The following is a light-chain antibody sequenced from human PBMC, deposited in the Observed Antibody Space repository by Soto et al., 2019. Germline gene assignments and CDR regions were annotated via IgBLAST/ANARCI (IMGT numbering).Light chain of an antibody. CDR2: DAS. CDR3: QHYDSYSWT. CDR1: QSISSW. Sequence: DIQMTQSPSTLSASVGDRVTITCRASQSISSWLAWYQQKPGKAPKLLIYDASSLESGVPSRFSGSGSGTEFTLTITSLQPDDFATYYCQHYDSYSWTFGQGTKVESK. V-gene: IGKV1-5*01. J-gene: IGKJ1*01.